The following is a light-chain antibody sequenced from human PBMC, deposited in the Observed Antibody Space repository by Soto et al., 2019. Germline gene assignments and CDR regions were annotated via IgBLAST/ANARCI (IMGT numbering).Light chain of an antibody. CDR3: QQYGSSPVT. CDR1: QSVSSSY. CDR2: GAS. J-gene: IGKJ1*01. Sequence: EIVLTQSPGTLSLSPGERATLSCRASQSVSSSYLAWYQQKPGQAPRLLIYGASSRATGIPDRFSGSGSGTDFPLPISRLEPEDFVVYYCQQYGSSPVTFGQGTKVEIK. V-gene: IGKV3-20*01.